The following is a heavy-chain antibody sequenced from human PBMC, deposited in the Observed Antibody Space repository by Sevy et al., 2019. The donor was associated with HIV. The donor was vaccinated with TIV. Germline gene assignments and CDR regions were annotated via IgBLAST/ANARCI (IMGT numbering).Heavy chain of an antibody. J-gene: IGHJ4*02. CDR2: IIPIFGTA. V-gene: IGHV1-69*13. CDR1: GGTFSSYA. CDR3: AREGKSGVYCSGGSSYSEGYYFDY. Sequence: ASVKVSCKASGGTFSSYAISWVRQAPGQGLEWMGGIIPIFGTANYAQKFQGRVTITADESTSTVYMELSSLRSEDTAVYYCAREGKSGVYCSGGSSYSEGYYFDYWGQGTLVTVSS. D-gene: IGHD2-15*01.